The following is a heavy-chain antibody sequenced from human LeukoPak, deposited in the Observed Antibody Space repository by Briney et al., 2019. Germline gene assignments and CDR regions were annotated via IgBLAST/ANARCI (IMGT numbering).Heavy chain of an antibody. CDR1: GGSISSGSYY. Sequence: SQTLSLTCTVSGGSISSGSYYWSWIRQPAGKGLEWIGRIYTSGSTNYNPSLKSRVTISVDTSKNQFSLKLSSVTAADTAVYYCARDIYDSSGYSEYNWSDPWGQGTLVTVSS. D-gene: IGHD3-22*01. V-gene: IGHV4-61*02. CDR3: ARDIYDSSGYSEYNWSDP. J-gene: IGHJ5*02. CDR2: IYTSGST.